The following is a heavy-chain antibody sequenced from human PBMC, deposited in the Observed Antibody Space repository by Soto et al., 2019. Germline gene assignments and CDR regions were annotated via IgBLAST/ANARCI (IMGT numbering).Heavy chain of an antibody. CDR3: ASYIAVAGLVDAFDI. D-gene: IGHD6-19*01. V-gene: IGHV3-48*02. Sequence: GGSLRLSGAASGFTFSSYSMNWVRQAPGKGLEWVSYISSSSSTIYYADSVKGRFTISRDNAKNSLYLQMNSLRDEDTAVYYCASYIAVAGLVDAFDIWGQGTMVTVSS. J-gene: IGHJ3*02. CDR2: ISSSSSTI. CDR1: GFTFSSYS.